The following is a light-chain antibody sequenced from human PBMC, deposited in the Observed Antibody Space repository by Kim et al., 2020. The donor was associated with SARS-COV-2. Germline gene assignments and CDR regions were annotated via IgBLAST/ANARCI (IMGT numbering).Light chain of an antibody. CDR1: QSVRSN. Sequence: SLGERATLSCRASQSVRSNLAWYQQKPGQAPRLLIYDASNRATGIPVRFSGSGSGTEFTLTISSLQSEDFAVYYCQQYNDWPPLTFGQGTRLEIK. V-gene: IGKV3-15*01. CDR3: QQYNDWPPLT. CDR2: DAS. J-gene: IGKJ5*01.